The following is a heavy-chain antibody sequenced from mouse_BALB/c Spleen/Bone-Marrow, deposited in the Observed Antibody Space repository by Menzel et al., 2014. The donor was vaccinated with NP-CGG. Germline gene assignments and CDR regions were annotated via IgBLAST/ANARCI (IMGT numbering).Heavy chain of an antibody. D-gene: IGHD2-1*01. CDR2: IYPGDGDT. CDR1: GYAFSSSW. CDR3: ARGGNYRFDY. V-gene: IGHV1-82*01. Sequence: QVQLQQSGPEPVKPGASVKISCKASGYAFSSSWMNWVKQRPGQGLEWIGRIYPGDGDTNYNGKFKGKATLTADKSSSTAYMQLSSLTSVDSAVYFCARGGNYRFDYWGQGTTLTVSS. J-gene: IGHJ2*01.